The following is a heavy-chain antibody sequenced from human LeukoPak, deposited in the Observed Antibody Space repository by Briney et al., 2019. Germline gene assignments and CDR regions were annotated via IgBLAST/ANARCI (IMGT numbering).Heavy chain of an antibody. D-gene: IGHD3-16*01. CDR2: IYHSGST. V-gene: IGHV4-38-2*02. CDR1: GGSISSGYY. J-gene: IGHJ4*02. Sequence: SETLSLTCTVSGGSISSGYYWGWIRQPPGKGLEWIGSIYHSGSTYYNPSLKSRVTISVDTSKNQFSLKLSSVTAADTAVYYCARSVWGSNLDYWGQGTLVTVSS. CDR3: ARSVWGSNLDY.